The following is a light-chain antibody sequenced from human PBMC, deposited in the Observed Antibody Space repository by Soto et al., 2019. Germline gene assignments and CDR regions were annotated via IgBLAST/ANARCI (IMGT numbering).Light chain of an antibody. CDR2: AAS. CDR3: QQSMSNLGT. V-gene: IGKV1-39*01. J-gene: IGKJ3*01. Sequence: DIQMTQSPASLPASIGERVTITCRASQSISNYLNWFQQKPGEAPKLLIYAASSLPSGVPSRFSGSGSGTDFTLTISSLQREDFATYYCQQSMSNLGTFGPGTKVDIK. CDR1: QSISNY.